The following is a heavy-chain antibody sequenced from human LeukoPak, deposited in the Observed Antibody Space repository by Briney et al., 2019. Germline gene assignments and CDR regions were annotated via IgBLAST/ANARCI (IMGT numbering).Heavy chain of an antibody. V-gene: IGHV1-8*01. Sequence: ASVTVSCKASRYTFTSYDINWVRQAAGQGREWMGWMNPNSGNTDYAQKFQGRVTMTRNTSISTAYMELSSLRSEDTAVYYCARTSIAARRALGYWGQGTLVTVSS. J-gene: IGHJ4*02. CDR3: ARTSIAARRALGY. CDR1: RYTFTSYD. D-gene: IGHD6-6*01. CDR2: MNPNSGNT.